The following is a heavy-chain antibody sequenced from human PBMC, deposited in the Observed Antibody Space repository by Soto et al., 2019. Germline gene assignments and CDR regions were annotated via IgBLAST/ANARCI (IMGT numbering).Heavy chain of an antibody. CDR2: IYYSGST. CDR1: GGSISSGGYY. Sequence: PSETLSLTCTVSGGSISSGGYYWSWIRQHPGKGLDWIGYIYYSGSTNYNPSLKSRVTISVDTSKNQFSLKLSSVTAADTAVYYCARHGSPYYYGSGSYYYGMDVWGQGTTVTVSS. V-gene: IGHV4-61*08. CDR3: ARHGSPYYYGSGSYYYGMDV. D-gene: IGHD3-10*01. J-gene: IGHJ6*02.